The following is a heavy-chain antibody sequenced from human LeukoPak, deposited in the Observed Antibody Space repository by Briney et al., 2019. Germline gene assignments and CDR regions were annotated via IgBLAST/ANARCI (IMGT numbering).Heavy chain of an antibody. D-gene: IGHD3-9*01. Sequence: PSETLSLTCAVSGGSISSNNWWSWVRQPPGRGLEWIGEVWHSGITNYNPSLKSRVTISVDKSKNQFSVNLSSVTAADTAVYYCARGPPIYNILTGYLNYYFDYWGQGTLVTASS. CDR2: VWHSGIT. V-gene: IGHV4-4*02. J-gene: IGHJ4*02. CDR1: GGSISSNNW. CDR3: ARGPPIYNILTGYLNYYFDY.